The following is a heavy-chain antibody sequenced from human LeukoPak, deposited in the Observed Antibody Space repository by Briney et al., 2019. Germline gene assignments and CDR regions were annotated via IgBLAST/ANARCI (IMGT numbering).Heavy chain of an antibody. D-gene: IGHD2-2*01. CDR3: ARGIGYCSSTSCPLLVFDY. Sequence: SETLSLTCTVSGVSIISYYWSWIRQPPGKGLEWMGYIYYSGSTNYNPSLKSRVTISVDTSKNQFSLKLSSVTAADTAVYYCARGIGYCSSTSCPLLVFDYWGQGTLVTVSS. J-gene: IGHJ4*02. CDR1: GVSIISYY. CDR2: IYYSGST. V-gene: IGHV4-59*01.